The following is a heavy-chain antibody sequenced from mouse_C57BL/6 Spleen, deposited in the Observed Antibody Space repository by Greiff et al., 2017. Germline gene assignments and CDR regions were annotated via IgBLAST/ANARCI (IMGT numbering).Heavy chain of an antibody. CDR1: GFTFSDYY. Sequence: VQLKESEGGLVQPGSSMKLSCTASGFTFSDYYMAWVRQVPEKGLEWVANINYDGSSTYYLDSLKSRFIISRDNAKNILYLQMSSLKSEDTATYYCARERIYDTYAMDYWGQGTSVTVSS. J-gene: IGHJ4*01. CDR3: ARERIYDTYAMDY. D-gene: IGHD2-3*01. CDR2: INYDGSST. V-gene: IGHV5-16*01.